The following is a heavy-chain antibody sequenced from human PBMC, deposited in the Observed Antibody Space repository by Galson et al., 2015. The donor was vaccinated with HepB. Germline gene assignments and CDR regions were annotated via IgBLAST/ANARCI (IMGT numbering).Heavy chain of an antibody. J-gene: IGHJ3*02. Sequence: SLRLSCAASGFTFSSYAMSWVRQAPGKGLEWVSAISGSGGSIYYADSVKGRFTISRDNSKNTLYLQMNSLRAEDTAVYYCAKWGPYGSRGGANAFDIWGQGTMVTVSS. V-gene: IGHV3-23*01. CDR2: ISGSGGSI. D-gene: IGHD3-10*01. CDR1: GFTFSSYA. CDR3: AKWGPYGSRGGANAFDI.